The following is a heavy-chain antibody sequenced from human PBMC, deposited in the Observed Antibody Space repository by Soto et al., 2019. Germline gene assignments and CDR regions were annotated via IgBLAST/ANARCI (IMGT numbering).Heavy chain of an antibody. CDR1: GFTFSSYA. CDR3: AKDLSRRWYPQY. Sequence: EVQLLESGGGLVQPGGSLRLSCAASGFTFSSYAMTWVRRAPGKGLEWVSAISGSGNTTYYADSVKGRFTIPRESSRNTLYLQMNNLRAEDTAVYFCAKDLSRRWYPQYWGKGTLVTVSS. V-gene: IGHV3-23*01. CDR2: ISGSGNTT. D-gene: IGHD6-13*01. J-gene: IGHJ4*02.